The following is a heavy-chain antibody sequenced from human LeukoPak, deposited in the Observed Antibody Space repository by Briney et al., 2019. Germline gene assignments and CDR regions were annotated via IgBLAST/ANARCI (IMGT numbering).Heavy chain of an antibody. CDR1: GFTLSSYE. D-gene: IGHD5-18*01. V-gene: IGHV3-48*03. CDR2: ISSSGSTI. J-gene: IGHJ4*02. Sequence: GGSLRLSCAPSGFTLSSYEMNWVRQAPGKGLEWVSYISSSGSTIYYADSVKGRFTISRDNAKNSLYLQMNSLRAEDTAVYYCARNGGYSYGPPDYWGQGTLVTVSS. CDR3: ARNGGYSYGPPDY.